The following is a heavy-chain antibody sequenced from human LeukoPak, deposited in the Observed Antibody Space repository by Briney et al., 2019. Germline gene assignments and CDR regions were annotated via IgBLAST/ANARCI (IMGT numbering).Heavy chain of an antibody. CDR3: ARIAYDALDSYYYGMDV. CDR1: GGSISSGPYY. D-gene: IGHD3-3*01. Sequence: SQTLSLTCTVSGGSISSGPYYWIWIRQHPGKGLQWIGYITYSGNTYYYPALNSRVTVSLDTSKTQFSLKLSSVTAADTAVYYCARIAYDALDSYYYGMDVWGQGTTVTVSS. CDR2: ITYSGNT. V-gene: IGHV4-31*03. J-gene: IGHJ6*02.